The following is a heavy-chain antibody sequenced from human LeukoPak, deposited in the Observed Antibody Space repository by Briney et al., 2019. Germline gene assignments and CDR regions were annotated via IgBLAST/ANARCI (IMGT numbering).Heavy chain of an antibody. Sequence: SETLSLTCAVYGGSFNGYCWTWIRQPPGKGLEWIGEINHSGSTDYNPSLKSRVTISVDTSKNQFSLKLNSVTAADTAVYYCARASVYSNYFDYWGQGTLVTVSS. J-gene: IGHJ4*02. CDR3: ARASVYSNYFDY. V-gene: IGHV4-34*01. CDR2: INHSGST. CDR1: GGSFNGYC. D-gene: IGHD4-11*01.